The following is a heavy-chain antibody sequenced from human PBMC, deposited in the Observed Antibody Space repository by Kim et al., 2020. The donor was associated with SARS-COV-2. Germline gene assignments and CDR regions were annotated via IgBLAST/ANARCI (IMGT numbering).Heavy chain of an antibody. J-gene: IGHJ4*02. CDR1: GGSISSYY. CDR2: IYYSGST. D-gene: IGHD3-22*01. V-gene: IGHV4-59*01. Sequence: SETLSLTCTVSGGSISSYYWSWIRQPPGKGLEWIGYIYYSGSTNYNPSLKSRVTISVDTSKNQFSLKLSSVTAADTAVYYCARAYGEGENSSGYYYWGGYYFDYWGQGTLVTVSS. CDR3: ARAYGEGENSSGYYYWGGYYFDY.